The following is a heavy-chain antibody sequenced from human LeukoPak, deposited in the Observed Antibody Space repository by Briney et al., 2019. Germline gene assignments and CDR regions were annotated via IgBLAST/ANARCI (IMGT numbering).Heavy chain of an antibody. CDR3: AIDWKTYYYDSSGYYYGY. V-gene: IGHV1-18*01. Sequence: ASVTVSCKASGYTFTSYGISWGRQAPGQGLERKGWISAYNGNTNYAQKLQGRVTMTTDTSTSTAYMELRSLRSDDTAVYFCAIDWKTYYYDSSGYYYGYWGQGTLVTVSS. J-gene: IGHJ4*02. D-gene: IGHD3-22*01. CDR1: GYTFTSYG. CDR2: ISAYNGNT.